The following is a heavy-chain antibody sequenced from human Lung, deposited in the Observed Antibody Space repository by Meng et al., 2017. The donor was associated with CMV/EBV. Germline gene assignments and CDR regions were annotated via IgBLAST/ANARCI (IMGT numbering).Heavy chain of an antibody. CDR3: AREGTNSYYFDY. V-gene: IGHV4-30-4*01. Sequence: VSGDSISSGDSYWSWIRQPPGKGLEWIGYIYESGSTSYNPSLESRVTISVDTSKNQFSLKVMSVTAADTDVYYCAREGTNSYYFDYWGQGTLVTAPQ. D-gene: IGHD1-14*01. J-gene: IGHJ4*02. CDR2: IYESGST. CDR1: GDSISSGDSY.